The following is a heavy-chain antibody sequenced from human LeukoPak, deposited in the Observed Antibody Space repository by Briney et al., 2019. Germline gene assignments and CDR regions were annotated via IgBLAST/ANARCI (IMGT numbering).Heavy chain of an antibody. CDR1: GYSFVLYG. CDR2: ISTFNNYT. J-gene: IGHJ4*02. CDR3: ARDEDYGIFVNIDY. V-gene: IGHV1-18*01. D-gene: IGHD4/OR15-4a*01. Sequence: ASVKVSCKASGYSFVLYGISWVRQAPGQGPEWMGWISTFNNYTQHAQKFQDRLTMTTDTSTSSAYMELRSLTSHDTAVYYCARDEDYGIFVNIDYWGQGTLVTVSS.